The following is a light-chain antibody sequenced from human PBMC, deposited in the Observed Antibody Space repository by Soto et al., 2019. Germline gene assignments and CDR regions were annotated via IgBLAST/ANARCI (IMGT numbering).Light chain of an antibody. J-gene: IGKJ5*01. CDR3: QHYNFWPHT. V-gene: IGKV3-15*01. CDR1: QNIYSN. Sequence: IVMTQSPATLSVSPGERATLSCRASQNIYSNIAWYQQRPGQAPRLLIYRASTRATGVPARFSGSGSGTEFTLTISSLQSEDVSVYFCQHYNFWPHTFGQGTRLEIK. CDR2: RAS.